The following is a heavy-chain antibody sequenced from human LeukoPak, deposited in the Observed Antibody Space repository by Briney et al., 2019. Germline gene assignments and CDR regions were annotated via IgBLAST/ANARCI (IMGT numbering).Heavy chain of an antibody. D-gene: IGHD5-12*01. CDR3: ARDIGGYIVATIISSLWDY. Sequence: PGGPLRLSCAASGFTFSSHWMSWVRQAPGKGLEWVANIKQYGSEKYYVDSVKGRFIISRDNAKNSLYLQMNSLRAEDTAVYYCARDIGGYIVATIISSLWDYWGQGTLVTVSS. V-gene: IGHV3-7*01. CDR2: IKQYGSEK. J-gene: IGHJ4*02. CDR1: GFTFSSHW.